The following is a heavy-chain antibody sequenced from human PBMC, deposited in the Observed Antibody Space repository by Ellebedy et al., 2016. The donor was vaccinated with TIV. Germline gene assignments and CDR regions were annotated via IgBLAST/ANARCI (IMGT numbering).Heavy chain of an antibody. D-gene: IGHD3-10*01. CDR2: INPSGNI. V-gene: IGHV4-34*01. J-gene: IGHJ3*01. CDR1: GGSFLGYY. CDR3: ARGRRFSASFHPMMSTFEV. Sequence: SETLSLXXSVQGGSFLGYYWSWIRQSPGKGLEWIGDINPSGNINYTASLKSRLTMSIDTSKRQISLNLKSATAADTAVYYCARGRRFSASFHPMMSTFEVWGQGTTVIVSS.